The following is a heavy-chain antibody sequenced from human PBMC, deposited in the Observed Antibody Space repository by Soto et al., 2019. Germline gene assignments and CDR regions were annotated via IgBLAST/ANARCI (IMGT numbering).Heavy chain of an antibody. CDR1: GGTFSSYA. CDR2: IIPIFGTA. D-gene: IGHD5-18*01. J-gene: IGHJ6*02. CDR3: AREGYSYGPEYYYYGMDV. V-gene: IGHV1-69*13. Sequence: SVKVSCKASGGTFSSYAISWVRQAPGQGLEWMGGIIPIFGTANYAQKFQGRVTITADESTSTAYMELSSLRSEDTAVYYCAREGYSYGPEYYYYGMDVWGQGXTVTVSS.